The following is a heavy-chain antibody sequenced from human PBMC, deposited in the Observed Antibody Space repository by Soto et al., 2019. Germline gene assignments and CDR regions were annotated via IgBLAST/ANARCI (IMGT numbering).Heavy chain of an antibody. CDR3: ARERSSGWYVDY. Sequence: QVQLVQSGAEVKKPGASVKVSCKASGYTFTSYDINWVRQATGQGLEWMGWMNPNSGNTGYAQKFQGRVSMTRNTTISTAYMELSSMRSEVTAVYYWARERSSGWYVDYWGQGTLVTVSS. CDR1: GYTFTSYD. V-gene: IGHV1-8*01. J-gene: IGHJ4*02. CDR2: MNPNSGNT. D-gene: IGHD6-19*01.